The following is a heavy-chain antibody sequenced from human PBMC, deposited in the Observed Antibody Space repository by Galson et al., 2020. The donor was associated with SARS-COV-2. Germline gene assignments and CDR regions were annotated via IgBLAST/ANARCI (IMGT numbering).Heavy chain of an antibody. V-gene: IGHV3-33*06. CDR2: IWNDGSNE. CDR1: GFAFSSYG. CDR3: AKPGYYYGSGSYRLGY. J-gene: IGHJ4*02. Sequence: GGSLRLSCAASGFAFSSYGMHWVRQAPGKGLEWVAVIWNDGSNENYADSVRGRFTITRDNSKNTLYLQMNSLRAEDTAMYYCAKPGYYYGSGSYRLGYWGQGTLVTVSS. D-gene: IGHD3-10*01.